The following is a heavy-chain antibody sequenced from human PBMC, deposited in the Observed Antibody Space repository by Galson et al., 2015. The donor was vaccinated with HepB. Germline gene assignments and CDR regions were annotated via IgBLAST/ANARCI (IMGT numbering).Heavy chain of an antibody. D-gene: IGHD1-26*01. CDR1: GFTFGDYA. CDR3: TRDELELVGATVNDAFDI. J-gene: IGHJ3*02. Sequence: SLRLSCAASGFTFGDYAMSWFRQAPGKGLEWVGFIRSKAYGGTTEYAASVKGRFTISRDDSKSIAYLQMNSLKTEDTAVYYCTRDELELVGATVNDAFDIWGQGTMVTVSS. CDR2: IRSKAYGGTT. V-gene: IGHV3-49*03.